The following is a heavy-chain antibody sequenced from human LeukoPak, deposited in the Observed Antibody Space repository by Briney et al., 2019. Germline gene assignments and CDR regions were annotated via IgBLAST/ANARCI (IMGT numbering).Heavy chain of an antibody. CDR3: AIGGDSTTSCYRCFDY. V-gene: IGHV5-51*03. CDR1: GYRFTSYW. Sequence: GESLKISCKGSGYRFTSYWIGWVRQMPGKGLEWMGLIYPDDSDTRYSPSFQGRVTISADKSISTAYLQWSSLKASDTAMYYCAIGGDSTTSCYRCFDYWGQGTLVTVSS. D-gene: IGHD2-2*02. CDR2: IYPDDSDT. J-gene: IGHJ4*02.